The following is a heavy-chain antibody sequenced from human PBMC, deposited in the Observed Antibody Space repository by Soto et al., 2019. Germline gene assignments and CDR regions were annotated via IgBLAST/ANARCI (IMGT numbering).Heavy chain of an antibody. CDR1: GGSISSYY. V-gene: IGHV4-59*01. J-gene: IGHJ6*02. CDR3: ARGASNYDYYYYYGMDV. D-gene: IGHD4-4*01. Sequence: SETLSLTCTVSGGSISSYYWSWIRQPPGKGLEWIGYIYYSGITNYNPSLKSRVTISVDTSKNQFSLKLSSVTAADTAVYYCARGASNYDYYYYYGMDVWGQGTPVTVSS. CDR2: IYYSGIT.